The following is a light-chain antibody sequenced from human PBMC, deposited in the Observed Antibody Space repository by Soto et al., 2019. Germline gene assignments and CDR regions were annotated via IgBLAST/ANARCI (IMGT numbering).Light chain of an antibody. CDR3: QQYNTWPLIT. V-gene: IGKV3-15*01. CDR2: GAS. CDR1: QTVSRH. Sequence: IVMTQSPGTLSVSPGERATLSCRASQTVSRHLAWYQQKPGQAPRLLIFGASTRATGIPDRFSGSGSGTDFTLTISSLQSEDFAVYYCQQYNTWPLITFGPGTRLDIK. J-gene: IGKJ5*01.